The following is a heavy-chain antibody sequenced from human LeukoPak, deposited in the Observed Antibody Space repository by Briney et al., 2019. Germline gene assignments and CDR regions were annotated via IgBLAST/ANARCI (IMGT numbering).Heavy chain of an antibody. CDR2: IIPIFGTA. D-gene: IGHD1-1*01. J-gene: IGHJ3*02. CDR1: GGTFSSYA. Sequence: SVKVSCKAPGGTFSSYAISWVRQAPGQGLEWMGRIIPIFGTANYAQKFQGRVTITTDESTSTAYMELSSLRSEDTAVYYCARGASGTTSPDAFDIWGQGTMVTVSS. V-gene: IGHV1-69*05. CDR3: ARGASGTTSPDAFDI.